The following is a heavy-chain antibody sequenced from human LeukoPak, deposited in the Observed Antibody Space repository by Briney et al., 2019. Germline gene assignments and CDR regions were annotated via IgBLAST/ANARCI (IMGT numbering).Heavy chain of an antibody. CDR2: IYHSGST. CDR1: GYSICSGYY. CDR3: ARASLAGCSLYFDY. Sequence: PSETLSLTCGVSGYSICSGYYLGWIRQSPGEGLEWIGSIYHSGSTYYNPSLRSRVTISPDTSKNQFSLKLTSVNVADTAMYYCARASLAGCSLYFDYWGQGTLVTVSS. D-gene: IGHD2-15*01. J-gene: IGHJ4*02. V-gene: IGHV4-38-2*01.